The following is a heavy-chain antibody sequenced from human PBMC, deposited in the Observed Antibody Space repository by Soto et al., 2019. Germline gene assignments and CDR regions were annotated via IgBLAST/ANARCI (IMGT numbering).Heavy chain of an antibody. CDR2: ISWDGGST. V-gene: IGHV3-43D*04. D-gene: IGHD1-26*01. CDR1: GFTFDDYA. CDR3: ARAGGKWEPPGYYYYYGMDV. Sequence: PGGSLRLSCAASGFTFDDYAMHCVRQAPGKGLEWVSLISWDGGSTYYADSVKGRFTISRDNSKNSLYLQMNSLRAEDTALYYCARAGGKWEPPGYYYYYGMDVWGQGTTVTVSS. J-gene: IGHJ6*02.